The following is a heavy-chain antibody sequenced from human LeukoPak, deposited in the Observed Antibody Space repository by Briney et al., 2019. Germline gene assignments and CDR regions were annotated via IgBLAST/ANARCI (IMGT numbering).Heavy chain of an antibody. V-gene: IGHV4-38-2*02. CDR3: ARAPRLYVVDY. CDR1: GYSISSGYY. D-gene: IGHD2-15*01. CDR2: IYHSGST. J-gene: IGHJ4*02. Sequence: SETLSLTCTVSGYSISSGYYWGWIRQPPGNGLEWIGSIYHSGSTYYNPSLKSRVTISVDTSKNQFSLKLSSVTAADTAVYYCARAPRLYVVDYWGQGTLVTVSS.